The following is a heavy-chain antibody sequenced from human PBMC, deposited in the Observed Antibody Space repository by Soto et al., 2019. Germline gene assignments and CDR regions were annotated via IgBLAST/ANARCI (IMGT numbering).Heavy chain of an antibody. D-gene: IGHD2-15*01. CDR2: IKQDGGEK. V-gene: IGHV3-7*01. CDR3: ARDRGYCSCGTCYTVLDY. CDR1: GFTFSTYW. Sequence: EVQLVESGGGLVQPGGSLRLSCAASGFTFSTYWMNWVRQAPGKGLEWVANIKQDGGEKYYVDSVKGRFTISRDNAKSSLYLQMNGLRAGDTAVYYCARDRGYCSCGTCYTVLDYWGQGTLVTVSS. J-gene: IGHJ4*02.